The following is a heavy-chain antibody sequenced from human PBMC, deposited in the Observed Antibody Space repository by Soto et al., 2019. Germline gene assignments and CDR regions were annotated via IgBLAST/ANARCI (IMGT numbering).Heavy chain of an antibody. CDR1: GYSFTSYW. D-gene: IGHD2-15*01. J-gene: IGHJ3*02. CDR3: ARQGHWCSGSNSPGDAFDI. CDR2: IYPGDSDT. Sequence: PGESLKISSKGSGYSFTSYWIGWVRQMPGKGLEWMGIIYPGDSDTRYSPSFQGQVIISADKSISTAYLQWSSLKASDTAMYYCARQGHWCSGSNSPGDAFDIRGQGTMVTVSS. V-gene: IGHV5-51*01.